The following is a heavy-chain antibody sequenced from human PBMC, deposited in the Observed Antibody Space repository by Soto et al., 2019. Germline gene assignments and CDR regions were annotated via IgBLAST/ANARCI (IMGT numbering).Heavy chain of an antibody. Sequence: TSGTLSLTCTVSGGSISSYYWSWIRQPPGKGLEWIGYIYYTGSTNYNPSLKSRVTISVDTSKNQFSLKLSSVTAADTAVYYCARAWGEAFDFWGQGTLVTVSS. CDR3: ARAWGEAFDF. CDR1: GGSISSYY. J-gene: IGHJ4*02. V-gene: IGHV4-59*01. D-gene: IGHD3-16*01. CDR2: IYYTGST.